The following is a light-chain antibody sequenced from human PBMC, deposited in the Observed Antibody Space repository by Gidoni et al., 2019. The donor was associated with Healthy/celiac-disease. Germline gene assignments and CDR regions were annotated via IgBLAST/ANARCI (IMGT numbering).Light chain of an antibody. J-gene: IGLJ2*01. Sequence: SSELTQPPYVPVPPGQTASITCSGDKLGDKYACWYQQKPGQSPVVVIYQDRKRPSGIPERFSGSNSGNTATLTISGTQAMDEADYYCQAWDSSTVVFGGGTKLTVL. CDR3: QAWDSSTVV. V-gene: IGLV3-1*01. CDR1: KLGDKY. CDR2: QDR.